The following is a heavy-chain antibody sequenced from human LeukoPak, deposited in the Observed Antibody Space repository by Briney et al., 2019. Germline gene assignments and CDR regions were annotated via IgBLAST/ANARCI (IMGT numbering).Heavy chain of an antibody. V-gene: IGHV3-11*01. D-gene: IGHD4-11*01. CDR1: GITFSDYY. Sequence: GGSLRLSCAASGITFSDYYMSWIRQAPGKGLEWVSYISSSGSTIYYADSVKGRFTISRDNAKNSLYLQMNSLRAEDTAVYYCARAMTTVTPGFDYWGQGTLVTVSS. CDR3: ARAMTTVTPGFDY. J-gene: IGHJ4*02. CDR2: ISSSGSTI.